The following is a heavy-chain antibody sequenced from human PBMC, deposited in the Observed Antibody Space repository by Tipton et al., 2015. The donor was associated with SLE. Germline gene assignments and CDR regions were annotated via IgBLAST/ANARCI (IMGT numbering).Heavy chain of an antibody. CDR1: GGSISTVSNY. Sequence: TLSLTCTVSGGSISTVSNYWSWIRQHPGKGLEWIGYIYYSGSTYFNPSLKSRVTISVDTSKNQFPLKLSSVSAADTAVYYCARESIVLAYMDVWGKGTTVTVSS. V-gene: IGHV4-31*03. D-gene: IGHD2-8*02. CDR2: IYYSGST. CDR3: ARESIVLAYMDV. J-gene: IGHJ6*03.